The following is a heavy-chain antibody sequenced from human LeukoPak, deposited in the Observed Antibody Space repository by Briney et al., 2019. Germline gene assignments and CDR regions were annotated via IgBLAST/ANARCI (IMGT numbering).Heavy chain of an antibody. V-gene: IGHV3-33*01. D-gene: IGHD2-8*01. CDR2: IGYDGTNE. Sequence: PGGSLRLSCAASGFTFSSYGMHWVRQAPGKGLEWVALIGYDGTNEYYADSVKGRFTISRDNSKNTLYLQMKSLRDEDTALYYCARGTNGYPSWYFDLWGRGTLVTVSS. J-gene: IGHJ2*01. CDR1: GFTFSSYG. CDR3: ARGTNGYPSWYFDL.